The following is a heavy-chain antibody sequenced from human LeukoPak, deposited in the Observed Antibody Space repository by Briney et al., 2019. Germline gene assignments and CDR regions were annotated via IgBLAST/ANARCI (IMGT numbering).Heavy chain of an antibody. V-gene: IGHV3-21*04. CDR2: ISSSSTYI. D-gene: IGHD3-10*01. J-gene: IGHJ4*01. CDR3: ARGVNYVGSESDTGDY. Sequence: GSLRLSCAASGFSLRSSEMNWVRQAPGKGLEWVSSISSSSTYIYYADSVKGRFTISRDNTKNSLYLQMNSLRAEDTAVYYCARGVNYVGSESDTGDYWGHGTLVTVSS. CDR1: GFSLRSSE.